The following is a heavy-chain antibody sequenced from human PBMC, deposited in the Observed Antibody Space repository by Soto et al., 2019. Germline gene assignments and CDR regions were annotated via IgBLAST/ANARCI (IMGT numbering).Heavy chain of an antibody. J-gene: IGHJ4*02. CDR3: ANRPLKFEGSYFDY. CDR1: GFTFTNYP. D-gene: IGHD3-10*01. V-gene: IGHV3-23*01. CDR2: ISGSGGST. Sequence: EVQVLDSGGGLVQPGGSLRLSCAASGFTFTNYPMAWVRQAPAKGLEWVSTISGSGGSTFYADSVKGRFTISRDNSKNTVYLQMNSLRVKDTAVYYCANRPLKFEGSYFDYWGQGTLVTVSS.